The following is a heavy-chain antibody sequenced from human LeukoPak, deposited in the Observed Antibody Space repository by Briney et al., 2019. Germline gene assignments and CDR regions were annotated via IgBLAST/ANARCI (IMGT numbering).Heavy chain of an antibody. V-gene: IGHV4-59*12. Sequence: SETLSLTCTVSGGSISTYYWSWIRKPPGKGLEWIGHIYNSGSANYSPSLKSRVTISVDTSKNQFSLKLSSVTAADTAVYYCARGPPPDFDYWGRGTLVTVSS. CDR3: ARGPPPDFDY. CDR2: IYNSGSA. J-gene: IGHJ4*02. CDR1: GGSISTYY.